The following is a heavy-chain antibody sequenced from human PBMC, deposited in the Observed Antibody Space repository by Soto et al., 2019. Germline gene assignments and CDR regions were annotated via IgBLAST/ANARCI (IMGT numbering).Heavy chain of an antibody. J-gene: IGHJ4*02. CDR1: GYTFTSYG. Sequence: QVQLVQSGAEVKKPGASVKVSCKASGYTFTSYGISWVRQAPGQGLEWMGWISAYNGNTNYAQKLQGRVTMTTDTSTSTAYRELRSLRSDDTAVYYGARTRFLSFRSSLAVAETGPDEYWGQGTLVTVSS. CDR3: ARTRFLSFRSSLAVAETGPDEY. CDR2: ISAYNGNT. D-gene: IGHD6-19*01. V-gene: IGHV1-18*01.